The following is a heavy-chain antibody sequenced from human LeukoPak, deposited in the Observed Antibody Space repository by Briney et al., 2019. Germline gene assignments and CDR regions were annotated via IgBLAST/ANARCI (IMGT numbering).Heavy chain of an antibody. CDR3: ARETSPWGHFDY. CDR2: TYYRSKWYD. J-gene: IGHJ4*02. D-gene: IGHD3-16*01. CDR1: GDSVSSNSAA. Sequence: PSQTLSLTCAISGDSVSSNSAAWNWIRQSPSRGLEWLGRTYYRSKWYDYYAVSVKSRITINPDTSKNQFSLQLNSVSPEDTAVYYCARETSPWGHFDYWGEGTLVTVSS. V-gene: IGHV6-1*01.